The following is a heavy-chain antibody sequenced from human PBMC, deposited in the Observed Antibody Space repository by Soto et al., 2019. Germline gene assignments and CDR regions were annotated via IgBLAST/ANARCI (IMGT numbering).Heavy chain of an antibody. CDR2: ISLYVGIT. Sequence: GGSLRLSCAASGFPFDDYAMHWVRQAPGKGLEWVSLISLYVGITYYADSVKGRFTISRDNSKNSLYLQMNSLRAEDTALYYCANHIRCSSTSCYTVSIGSGREVWGQGNTVNVSS. CDR1: GFPFDDYA. CDR3: ANHIRCSSTSCYTVSIGSGREV. J-gene: IGHJ6*02. V-gene: IGHV3-43D*04. D-gene: IGHD2-2*02.